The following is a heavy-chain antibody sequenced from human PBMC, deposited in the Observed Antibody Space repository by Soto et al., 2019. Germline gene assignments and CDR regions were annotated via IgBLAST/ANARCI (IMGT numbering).Heavy chain of an antibody. CDR1: GGSISSGCYS. CDR2: IYHSGST. Sequence: LXLTCAVSGGSISSGCYSWSWILQPPGKGLEWIGYIYHSGSTYYNPSLKSRVTISVDRSKNQFSLKLSSVTAADTAVYYCASLYCGGDCYSEGWFDPWGQGTLVTVSS. D-gene: IGHD2-21*02. V-gene: IGHV4-30-2*01. CDR3: ASLYCGGDCYSEGWFDP. J-gene: IGHJ5*02.